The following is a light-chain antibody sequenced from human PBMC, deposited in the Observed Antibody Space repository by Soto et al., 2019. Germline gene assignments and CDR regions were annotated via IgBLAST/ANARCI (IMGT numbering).Light chain of an antibody. CDR3: QHFGRSPLT. CDR2: DAS. V-gene: IGKV1-33*01. J-gene: IGKJ4*01. CDR1: QGISNY. Sequence: DIQVTQSPSSLSASVGDRVTITCQASQGISNYLNWYQQRPGKAPKLLIYDASTLETGVPSRFSGGGSGTDFTFTISRLEPEDFAVYYCQHFGRSPLTFGGGTKVDIK.